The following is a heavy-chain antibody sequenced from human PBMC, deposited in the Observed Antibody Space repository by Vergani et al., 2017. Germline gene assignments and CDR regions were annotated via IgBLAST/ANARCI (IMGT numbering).Heavy chain of an antibody. CDR1: GFTFNHCA. CDR2: ISGSGGST. J-gene: IGHJ6*02. Sequence: EVQLLESGGDLVQPGGSLRLSCTASGFTFNHCAMNWVRQAPGKGLEWVSGISGSGGSTYYAGSVKGRFTISRDSSKNTLYLQMNSLSAGDTAVYYCAKANPRNSGYDYRYYYHAMDVWGQGTTVTVSS. D-gene: IGHD5-12*01. V-gene: IGHV3-23*01. CDR3: AKANPRNSGYDYRYYYHAMDV.